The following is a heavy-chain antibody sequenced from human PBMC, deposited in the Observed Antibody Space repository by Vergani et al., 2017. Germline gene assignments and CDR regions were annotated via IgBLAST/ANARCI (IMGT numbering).Heavy chain of an antibody. J-gene: IGHJ3*02. Sequence: QVQLVQSGAEVKKPGASVKVSCKASGYTFTSYYMHWVRQAPGQGLEWMGIINPSGGSTSYAQKFQGRVTMTRDTSTSTVYMALSSLRSEDTAVYYCARVMVRGVKGVNDAFDIWGQGTMVTVSS. CDR3: ARVMVRGVKGVNDAFDI. D-gene: IGHD3-10*01. CDR2: INPSGGST. V-gene: IGHV1-46*03. CDR1: GYTFTSYY.